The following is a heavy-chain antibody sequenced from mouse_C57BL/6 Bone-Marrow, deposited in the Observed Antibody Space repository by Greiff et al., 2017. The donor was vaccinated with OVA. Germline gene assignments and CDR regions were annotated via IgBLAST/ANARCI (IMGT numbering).Heavy chain of an antibody. CDR3: ARWDYYGSRRYFDV. V-gene: IGHV1-64*01. CDR2: IHPNSGST. CDR1: GYTFTSYW. D-gene: IGHD1-1*01. Sequence: QVHVKQPGAELVKPGASVKLSCKASGYTFTSYWMHWVKQRPGQGLEWIGMIHPNSGSTNYNEKFKSKATLTVDKSSSTAYMQLSSLTSEDSAVYYCARWDYYGSRRYFDVWGTGTTVTVSS. J-gene: IGHJ1*03.